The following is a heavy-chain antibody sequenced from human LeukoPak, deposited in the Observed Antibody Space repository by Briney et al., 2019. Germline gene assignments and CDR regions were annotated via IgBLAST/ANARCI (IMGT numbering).Heavy chain of an antibody. J-gene: IGHJ5*02. CDR2: IKQDGSEK. CDR1: GFTFSNYW. CDR3: ASASDPWLQLT. Sequence: GGSLRLSCAASGFTFSNYWMIWVRQAPGKGLEGVGNIKQDGSEKRYADSVRGRFSISRDNAQTSLYLQMNSLRAEDTAVYYCASASDPWLQLTWGQGTLVTVSS. V-gene: IGHV3-7*05. D-gene: IGHD5-24*01.